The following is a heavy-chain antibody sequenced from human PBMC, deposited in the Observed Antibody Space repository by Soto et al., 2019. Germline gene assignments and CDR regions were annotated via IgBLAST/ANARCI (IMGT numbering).Heavy chain of an antibody. D-gene: IGHD2-15*01. CDR2: IYKSATT. CDR3: ARGRYCLTGRCFPNWFDS. CDR1: GDSISTVDYF. J-gene: IGHJ5*01. V-gene: IGHV4-30-4*01. Sequence: PSETLSLTCSVSGDSISTVDYFWSWIRQPPGQALEYIGYIYKSATTYYNPSFESRFTISLDTSKSQFSLNVTYVTAADTAVYFCARGRYCLTGRCFPNWFDSGGQGTLVTVAP.